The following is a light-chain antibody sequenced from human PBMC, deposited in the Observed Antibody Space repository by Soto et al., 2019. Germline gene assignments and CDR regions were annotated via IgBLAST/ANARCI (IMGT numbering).Light chain of an antibody. CDR3: QQSYSTQWT. J-gene: IGKJ1*01. Sequence: DIQMTQSPSSLSASVGDRVTITCRASQSITTYLNWYQQKPGKAPKLLIYAASSLESGVPSTLRGSGSGTNFTLTISSLQPEDVATYYGQQSYSTQWTFGQGTKVVIK. CDR1: QSITTY. V-gene: IGKV1-39*01. CDR2: AAS.